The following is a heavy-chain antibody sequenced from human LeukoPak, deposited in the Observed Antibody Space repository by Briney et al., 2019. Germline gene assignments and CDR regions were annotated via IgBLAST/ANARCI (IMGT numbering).Heavy chain of an antibody. Sequence: ASVKVSCKASGYTFTSYYMHWVRQAPGQGLEWMGIINPSGGSTSYAQKFQGRVTMTRDTSTSTVYMELSSLRSEDTAVYYCARVPGDDFWDGDAFDIWGQGTMVTVSS. V-gene: IGHV1-46*01. D-gene: IGHD3-3*01. CDR3: ARVPGDDFWDGDAFDI. J-gene: IGHJ3*02. CDR1: GYTFTSYY. CDR2: INPSGGST.